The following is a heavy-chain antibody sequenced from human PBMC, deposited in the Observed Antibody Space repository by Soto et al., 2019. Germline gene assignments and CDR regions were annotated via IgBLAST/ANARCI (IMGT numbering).Heavy chain of an antibody. D-gene: IGHD6-19*01. CDR2: ISYDGSNK. J-gene: IGHJ6*02. Sequence: PGGSLRLSCAASGFTFSSYGMHWVRQAPGKGLEWVAVISYDGSNKYYADSVKGRFTISRDNSKNTLYLKMNSLRAEDTAVYYCAKEIAVAGPYYYYYYGMDVWGQGTTVTVSS. V-gene: IGHV3-30*18. CDR3: AKEIAVAGPYYYYYYGMDV. CDR1: GFTFSSYG.